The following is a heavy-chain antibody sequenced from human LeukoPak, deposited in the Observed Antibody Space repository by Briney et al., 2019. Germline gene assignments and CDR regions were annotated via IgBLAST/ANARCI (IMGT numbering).Heavy chain of an antibody. V-gene: IGHV1-46*01. D-gene: IGHD6-19*01. CDR2: INPSGGST. CDR3: ARSIAVAGMTDRVYFDY. CDR1: GYTFTSYY. J-gene: IGHJ4*02. Sequence: ASVTVSCTASGYTFTSYYMHWVRQAPGQGLEWMGIINPSGGSTSYAQKFQGRVTMTRDTSTSTVYMELSSLRSEDTAVYYCARSIAVAGMTDRVYFDYWGQGTLVTVSS.